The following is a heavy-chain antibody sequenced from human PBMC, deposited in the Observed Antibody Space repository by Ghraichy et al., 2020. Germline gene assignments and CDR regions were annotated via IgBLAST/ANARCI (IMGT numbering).Heavy chain of an antibody. V-gene: IGHV4-4*07. CDR1: GGSISSYY. J-gene: IGHJ5*02. CDR2: IYTSGST. CDR3: ARGPTVTTDKNWFDP. D-gene: IGHD4-17*01. Sequence: SLTCTVSGGSISSYYWGWIRQPAGQGLEWIGRIYTSGSTDYSPSLKSRVTMSVDTSKNQFSLKLSSVTAADTAVYYCARGPTVTTDKNWFDPWGQGTLVTVSS.